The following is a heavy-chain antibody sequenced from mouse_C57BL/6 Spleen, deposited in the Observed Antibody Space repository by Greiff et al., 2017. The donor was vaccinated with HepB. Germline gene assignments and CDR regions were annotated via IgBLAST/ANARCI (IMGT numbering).Heavy chain of an antibody. CDR3: ANKCDGSTYYAMDY. Sequence: QVQLQQSGADLARPGASVKMSCKASGYTFTSYTMHWVHQRPGQGLEWIGYINPSSGYTKYNQKFKDKATLTADKSSSTAYMQLSSLTSEDSAVYYCANKCDGSTYYAMDYWGQGTPVTVSS. CDR1: GYTFTSYT. J-gene: IGHJ4*01. V-gene: IGHV1-4*01. CDR2: INPSSGYT. D-gene: IGHD1-1*01.